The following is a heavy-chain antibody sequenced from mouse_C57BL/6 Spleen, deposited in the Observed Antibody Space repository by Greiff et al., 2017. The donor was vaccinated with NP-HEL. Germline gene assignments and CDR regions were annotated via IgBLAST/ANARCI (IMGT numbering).Heavy chain of an antibody. CDR1: GFTFSDYG. CDR2: ISSGSSTI. V-gene: IGHV5-17*01. Sequence: EVNVVESGGGLVKPGGSLKLSCAASGFTFSDYGMHWVRQAPEKGLEWVTYISSGSSTIYYADTVKGRFTISRDNAKNTLFLQMTSLRSEDTAMYYCARRNSDGRFAYWGQGTLVTVSA. J-gene: IGHJ3*01. CDR3: ARRNSDGRFAY. D-gene: IGHD1-2*01.